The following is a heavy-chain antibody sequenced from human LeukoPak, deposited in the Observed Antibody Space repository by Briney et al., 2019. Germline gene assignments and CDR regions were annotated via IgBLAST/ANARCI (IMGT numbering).Heavy chain of an antibody. CDR3: ASNYDYGDFHFDY. CDR2: IYYSGST. Sequence: SETLSLTCIVSGGSISSGGYYWSWIRQHPGKGLEWIGYIYYSGSTYYNPSLKSRVIISVDTSKNQFSLKLSSVTAADTAVYYCASNYDYGDFHFDYWGQGTLVTVSS. D-gene: IGHD4-17*01. J-gene: IGHJ4*02. V-gene: IGHV4-31*03. CDR1: GGSISSGGYY.